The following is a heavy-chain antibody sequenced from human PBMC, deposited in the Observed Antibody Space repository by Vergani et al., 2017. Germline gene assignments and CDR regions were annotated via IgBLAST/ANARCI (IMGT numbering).Heavy chain of an antibody. D-gene: IGHD2-8*01. J-gene: IGHJ4*02. V-gene: IGHV3-21*04. CDR2: ISSSSSYI. CDR1: GFTFSSYA. Sequence: VQLVESGGGVVQPGRSLRLSCAASGFTFSSYAMHWVRQAPGKGLEWVSSISSSSSYIYYADSVKGRFTISRDNAKNSLYLQMNSLRAEDTAVYYCARCDVLMVYRRLLDWGQGTLVTVSS. CDR3: ARCDVLMVYRRLLD.